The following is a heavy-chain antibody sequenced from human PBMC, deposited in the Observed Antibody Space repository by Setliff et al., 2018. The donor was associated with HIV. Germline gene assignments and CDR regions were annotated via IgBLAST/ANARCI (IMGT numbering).Heavy chain of an antibody. V-gene: IGHV4-38-2*01. CDR1: GSSIRSNYY. J-gene: IGHJ5*02. CDR2: IDASANT. D-gene: IGHD6-13*01. CDR3: ARIGSGWSVGWFDP. Sequence: VSGSSIRSNYYWAWIRQAPGKGLEWIGCIDASANTYYIPSLKSRATISIDTSKNQLSLKLRSVTAADTAVYYCARIGSGWSVGWFDPWGQGTLVTVSS.